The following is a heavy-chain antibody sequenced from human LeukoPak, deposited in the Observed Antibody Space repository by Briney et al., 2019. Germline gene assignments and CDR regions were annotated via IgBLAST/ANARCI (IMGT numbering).Heavy chain of an antibody. CDR3: ARLGTEWELLHY. CDR2: IYHSGST. Sequence: PSETLSLTCTVSGYSISSGYYWGWIRQPPGKGLEWIGSIYHSGSTYYNPSLKSRVTISVDTSKNQFSLKLSSVTAADTAVYYCARLGTEWELLHYWGQGTLVTVSS. J-gene: IGHJ4*02. V-gene: IGHV4-38-2*02. CDR1: GYSISSGYY. D-gene: IGHD1-26*01.